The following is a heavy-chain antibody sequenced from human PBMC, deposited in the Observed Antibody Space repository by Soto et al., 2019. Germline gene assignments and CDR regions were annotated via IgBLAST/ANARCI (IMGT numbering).Heavy chain of an antibody. D-gene: IGHD3-10*01. Sequence: ASVKVSCKASGYTFTSYAMHWVRQAPGQSLEWMGWINTGNGNTYYADSVKGRFTISRDNSKNTMYLQMGSLRVEDMAFYYCARGIYFGSARYYFDYWGQGALVTVSS. V-gene: IGHV1-3*04. CDR2: INTGNGNT. J-gene: IGHJ4*02. CDR3: ARGIYFGSARYYFDY. CDR1: GYTFTSYA.